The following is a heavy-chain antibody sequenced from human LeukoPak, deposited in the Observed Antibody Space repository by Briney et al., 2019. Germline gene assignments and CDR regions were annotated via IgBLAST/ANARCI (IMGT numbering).Heavy chain of an antibody. CDR1: GYTFTSYG. Sequence: GASVKVSCKASGYTFTSYGISWVRQAPGQGLEWMGWISAYNGNTNYAQKLQGRVTMTTDTSTSTAYMELRSLRSDDTAVYYCARALKDIVVVVAATELDYWGQGTLVTVSS. J-gene: IGHJ4*02. D-gene: IGHD2-15*01. CDR2: ISAYNGNT. CDR3: ARALKDIVVVVAATELDY. V-gene: IGHV1-18*01.